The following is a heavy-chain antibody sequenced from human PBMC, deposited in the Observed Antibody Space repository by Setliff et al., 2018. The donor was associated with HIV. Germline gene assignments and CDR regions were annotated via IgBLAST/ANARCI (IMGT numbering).Heavy chain of an antibody. CDR2: IYYTGST. CDR1: GGSISSGGNY. Sequence: LSLTCTVSGGSISSGGNYWSWIRQYPGKSLEWIGYIYYTGSTYYNPSLKSRVTISVDTSKNQFSLKLSSVTAADTAVYYCARGRALGVWGQGTMVTVSS. CDR3: ARGRALGV. V-gene: IGHV4-31*02. D-gene: IGHD3-3*02. J-gene: IGHJ3*01.